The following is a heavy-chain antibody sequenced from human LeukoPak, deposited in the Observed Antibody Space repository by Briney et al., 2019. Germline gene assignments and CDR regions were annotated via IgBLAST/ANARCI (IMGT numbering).Heavy chain of an antibody. D-gene: IGHD5-18*01. V-gene: IGHV3-23*01. CDR2: ISGSGGST. CDR3: AKVKWIQLYYYFDY. CDR1: GFTFSSYA. J-gene: IGHJ4*02. Sequence: GGSLRLSCAASGFTFSSYAMSWVRQAPGKGLEWVGAISGSGGSTYYADSVKGRVTISRDNSKNTLYLQMHSLRAEDTAVYYCAKVKWIQLYYYFDYWGQGPLVPVSS.